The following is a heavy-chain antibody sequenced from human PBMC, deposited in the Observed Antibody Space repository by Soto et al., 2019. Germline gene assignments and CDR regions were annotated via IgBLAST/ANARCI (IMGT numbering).Heavy chain of an antibody. Sequence: GWSLRLSCAASVFTFSSYGMHWCRQAPGKGLEWVALITYAGSNKNYADSVKGRFTISRDNSKNTLYLQMNSLRPEDTAVYYCARSEQYQVFAFDIWGQGTMVTVSS. CDR3: ARSEQYQVFAFDI. V-gene: IGHV3-30*03. CDR2: ITYAGSNK. J-gene: IGHJ3*02. D-gene: IGHD2-2*01. CDR1: VFTFSSYG.